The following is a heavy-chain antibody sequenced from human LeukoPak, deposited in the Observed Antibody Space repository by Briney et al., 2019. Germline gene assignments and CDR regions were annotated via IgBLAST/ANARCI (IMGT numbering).Heavy chain of an antibody. Sequence: PSETLSLTCTVSGDSISSYYWSWIRQPPGKGLEWIGYIYYSGTTNYNPSLKSRITISVDTSKKQLSLKLSSVTAAHTAMYYCATSTVSSGSYYFDYWGQGTLVTVSS. V-gene: IGHV4-59*01. CDR3: ATSTVSSGSYYFDY. CDR2: IYYSGTT. D-gene: IGHD1-26*01. CDR1: GDSISSYY. J-gene: IGHJ4*02.